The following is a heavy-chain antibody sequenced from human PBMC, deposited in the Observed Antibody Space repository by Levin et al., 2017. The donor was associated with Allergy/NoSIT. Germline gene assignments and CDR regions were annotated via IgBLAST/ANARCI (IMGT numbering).Heavy chain of an antibody. CDR2: ISGSGGST. Sequence: AGGSLRLSCAASGFTFSSYAMSWVRQAPGKGLEWVSGISGSGGSTYYADSVKGRFTISRDNSKNTLYLQLNSLRAEDTAVYYCAKDRPTYYDFWSGYYGGGIDYWGQGTLVTVSS. D-gene: IGHD3-3*01. V-gene: IGHV3-23*01. CDR1: GFTFSSYA. J-gene: IGHJ4*02. CDR3: AKDRPTYYDFWSGYYGGGIDY.